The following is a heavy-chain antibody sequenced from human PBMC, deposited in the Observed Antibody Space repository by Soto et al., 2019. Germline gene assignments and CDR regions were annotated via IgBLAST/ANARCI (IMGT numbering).Heavy chain of an antibody. CDR3: ARCVCLHTEWASHYSGMDV. J-gene: IGHJ6*02. CDR1: GGSFSGYY. CDR2: INHSGST. D-gene: IGHD2-21*01. Sequence: SETLSLTCAVYGGSFSGYYWSWIRQPPGKGLEWIGEINHSGSTNYNPSLKSRVTISVDTSKNQFSLKLSSVTAADTAVYYCARCVCLHTEWASHYSGMDVWGQGITVTLS. V-gene: IGHV4-34*01.